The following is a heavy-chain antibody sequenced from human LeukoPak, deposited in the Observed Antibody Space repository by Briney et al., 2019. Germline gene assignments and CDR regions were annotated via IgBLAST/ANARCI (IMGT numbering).Heavy chain of an antibody. CDR1: GFTFSNYA. D-gene: IGHD2-8*01. Sequence: GRSLRLSCAASGFTFSNYAMHWVRQAPGKGLEWVAFIRYDGSNKYYADSVKGRFTISRDNSKNTLYLQMNSLRAEDTAVYYCAKVYDPYYYMDVWGKGTTVTISS. CDR3: AKVYDPYYYMDV. V-gene: IGHV3-30*02. CDR2: IRYDGSNK. J-gene: IGHJ6*03.